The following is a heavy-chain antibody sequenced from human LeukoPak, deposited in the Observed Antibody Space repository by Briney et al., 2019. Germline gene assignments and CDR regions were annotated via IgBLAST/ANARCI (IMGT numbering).Heavy chain of an antibody. CDR3: AREQSSGSYKAHYYYYMDV. V-gene: IGHV4-39*07. Sequence: SETLSLTCTVSGGSISSSSYYWGWLPQPQGQGLESIVSIYYSGSTYYNPSLKSRVTISVDTYKNQFSLKLSSVTAADTAVYYCAREQSSGSYKAHYYYYMDVWGKGTTVTVSS. D-gene: IGHD3-10*01. CDR2: IYYSGST. CDR1: GGSISSSSYY. J-gene: IGHJ6*03.